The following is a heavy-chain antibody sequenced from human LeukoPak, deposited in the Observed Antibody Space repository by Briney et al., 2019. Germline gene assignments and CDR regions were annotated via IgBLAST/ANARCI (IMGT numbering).Heavy chain of an antibody. CDR2: INPNSGGT. CDR1: GYTFTGYY. CDR3: ARDGELPLFRPIDY. Sequence: ASAKVSCKASGYTFTGYYMHWVRQAPGQGLEWMGWINPNSGGTNYAQKLQGRVTMTTDTSTSTAYMELRSLRSDDTAVYYCARDGELPLFRPIDYWGQGTLVTVSS. D-gene: IGHD1-7*01. J-gene: IGHJ4*02. V-gene: IGHV1-2*02.